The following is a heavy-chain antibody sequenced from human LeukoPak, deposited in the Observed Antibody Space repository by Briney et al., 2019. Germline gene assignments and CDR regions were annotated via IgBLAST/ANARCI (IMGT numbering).Heavy chain of an antibody. CDR1: GFTFSSYA. V-gene: IGHV3-23*01. CDR3: AKSRITMVRGAEIDY. D-gene: IGHD3-10*01. J-gene: IGHJ4*02. CDR2: ISGSGGST. Sequence: GGSLRLSCAASGFTFSSYAMSWVRQAPGKGLEWVSAISGSGGSTYYADSVKGRFTISRDNSKNTLYLQMNSLRAEDTAVYYCAKSRITMVRGAEIDYWAREPWSPSPQ.